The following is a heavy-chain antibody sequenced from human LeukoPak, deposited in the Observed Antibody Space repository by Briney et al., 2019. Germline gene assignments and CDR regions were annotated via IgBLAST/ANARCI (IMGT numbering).Heavy chain of an antibody. CDR3: ARGPAGYSSGWYWFDP. CDR2: ISAYNGNT. D-gene: IGHD6-19*01. Sequence: ASVKVSCKASGYTFTSYGISWVRQAPGQGLELMGWISAYNGNTNYAQKLKGRVTMTTDTSTSTAYMELRSLRSDDTAVYYCARGPAGYSSGWYWFDPWGQGTLVTVSS. J-gene: IGHJ5*02. V-gene: IGHV1-18*01. CDR1: GYTFTSYG.